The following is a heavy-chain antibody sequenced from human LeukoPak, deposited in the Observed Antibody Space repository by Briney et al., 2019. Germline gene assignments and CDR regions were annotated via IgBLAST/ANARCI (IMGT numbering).Heavy chain of an antibody. CDR1: GYTFTGYY. V-gene: IGHV1-2*02. J-gene: IGHJ6*03. D-gene: IGHD4-17*01. Sequence: SVKVSCKASGYTFTGYYMHWVRQAPGQGLEWMGWINPNSGGTNYAQKFQGRVTMTRDTSISTAYMELSRLRSDDTAVYYCARGLTTVTPDEDYMDVWGKGTTVTVSS. CDR3: ARGLTTVTPDEDYMDV. CDR2: INPNSGGT.